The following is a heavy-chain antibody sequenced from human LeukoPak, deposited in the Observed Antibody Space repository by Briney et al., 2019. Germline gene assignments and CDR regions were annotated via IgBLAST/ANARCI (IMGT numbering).Heavy chain of an antibody. CDR1: GGSISSGDNY. J-gene: IGHJ4*02. D-gene: IGHD6-13*01. CDR2: IYYSGST. Sequence: PSQTLSLTCTVSGGSISSGDNYWSWIPPPPGQGLEWIGYIYYSGSTYYNPSLKSRVTISVDTSKNQFSLKLSSVTAADTAVYYCARGDLYSSSWYNWGQGTLVTVSS. V-gene: IGHV4-30-4*08. CDR3: ARGDLYSSSWYN.